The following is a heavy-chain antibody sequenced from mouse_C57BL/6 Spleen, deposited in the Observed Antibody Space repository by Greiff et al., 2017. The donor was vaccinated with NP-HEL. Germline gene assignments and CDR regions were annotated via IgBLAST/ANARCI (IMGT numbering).Heavy chain of an antibody. CDR3: ARSYYDYGFAY. Sequence: VQLQQSGPELVKPGASVKIPCKASGYTFTDYNMDWVKQSHGKSLEWIGDINPKNGGTTYNQKFKGKATLTVDKSSSTAYMELRSLTSEDTAVYYCARSYYDYGFAYRGQGTLVTVSA. D-gene: IGHD2-4*01. CDR2: INPKNGGT. J-gene: IGHJ3*01. V-gene: IGHV1-18*01. CDR1: GYTFTDYN.